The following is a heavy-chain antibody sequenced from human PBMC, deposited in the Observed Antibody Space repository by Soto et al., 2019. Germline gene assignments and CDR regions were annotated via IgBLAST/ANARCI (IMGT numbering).Heavy chain of an antibody. Sequence: QITLKESGPALVKPTETLTLTCSFSGFSLRASGAGVGWIRQPPGKALEWLALIYWDGGERYSPSLKSRLTVTKDTSINHVVLTLTNVDPVDTGTYYCAHGTYGGSGYYWDSWGQGTRVTVSS. V-gene: IGHV2-5*02. CDR2: IYWDGGE. CDR3: AHGTYGGSGYYWDS. D-gene: IGHD6-19*01. CDR1: GFSLRASGAG. J-gene: IGHJ4*02.